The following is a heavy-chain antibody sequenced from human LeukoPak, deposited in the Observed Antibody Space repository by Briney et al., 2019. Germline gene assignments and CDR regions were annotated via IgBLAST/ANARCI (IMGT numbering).Heavy chain of an antibody. V-gene: IGHV3-23*01. CDR1: GFTFSSYA. CDR3: AKDRMIFGVVIRFRYFDY. CDR2: ISGSGGST. D-gene: IGHD3-3*01. Sequence: GGSLRLSCAASGFTFSSYAMSWVRQAPGKGLEWVSAISGSGGSTYYADSVKGRFTISRDKSKNTLYLQMNSLRAEDTAVYYCAKDRMIFGVVIRFRYFDYWGQGTLVTVSS. J-gene: IGHJ4*02.